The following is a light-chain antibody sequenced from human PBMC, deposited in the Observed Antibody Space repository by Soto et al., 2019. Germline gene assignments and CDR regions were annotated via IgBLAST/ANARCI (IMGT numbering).Light chain of an antibody. V-gene: IGKV3D-20*02. CDR3: QQRSNWQGAT. CDR1: QSVRSSY. J-gene: IGKJ4*01. CDR2: GAS. Sequence: EIVLTQSPCTLSLSPGERATLSCRASQSVRSSYLAWYQQKPGQAPRLLIYGASNRATGIPDRFSGSGSGTDFTLTISSLEPEDFAVYYCQQRSNWQGATFGGGTKVDIK.